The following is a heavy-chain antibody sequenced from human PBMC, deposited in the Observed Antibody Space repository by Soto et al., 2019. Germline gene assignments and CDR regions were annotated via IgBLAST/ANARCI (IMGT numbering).Heavy chain of an antibody. CDR2: INAGNGNT. D-gene: IGHD6-13*01. Sequence: ASVKVSCKASGYTFTSYAMHWVRQAPGQRLEWMGWINAGNGNTKYSQKFQGRVTITRDTSASTAYMELSSLRSEDTAVYYCARNIAAPHPPQAEARWFAPWGKGPLVTVSS. V-gene: IGHV1-3*01. CDR1: GYTFTSYA. J-gene: IGHJ5*02. CDR3: ARNIAAPHPPQAEARWFAP.